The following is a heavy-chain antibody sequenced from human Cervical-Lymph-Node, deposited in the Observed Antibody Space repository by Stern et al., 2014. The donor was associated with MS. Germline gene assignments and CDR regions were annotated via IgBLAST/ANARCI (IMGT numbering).Heavy chain of an antibody. J-gene: IGHJ4*02. Sequence: VQLVESGAEVKKPGESLKISCKGSGYSFTSYWIGWVRQMPGKGLEWMGIIYPGDSDTRYSPSFQGQVTISADKSISTAYLQWSSLKASDTAMYYCARQGSSSGWLDYFDYWGQGTLVTVSS. CDR2: IYPGDSDT. CDR3: ARQGSSSGWLDYFDY. D-gene: IGHD6-19*01. V-gene: IGHV5-51*01. CDR1: GYSFTSYW.